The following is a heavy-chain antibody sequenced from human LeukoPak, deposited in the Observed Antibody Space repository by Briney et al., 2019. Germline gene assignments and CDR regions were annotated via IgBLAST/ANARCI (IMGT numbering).Heavy chain of an antibody. CDR1: GFTFSSFA. Sequence: PGGSLRLSCSASGFTFSSFALSWVRQAPGKGLEWVSGIIGNGGSAYYADSVKGRFTISRDNSKNTLYLQMNSLRAEDTAVYYCAKVVGAIPYYFDYWGQGTLVTVSS. V-gene: IGHV3-23*01. D-gene: IGHD1-26*01. CDR3: AKVVGAIPYYFDY. J-gene: IGHJ4*02. CDR2: IIGNGGSA.